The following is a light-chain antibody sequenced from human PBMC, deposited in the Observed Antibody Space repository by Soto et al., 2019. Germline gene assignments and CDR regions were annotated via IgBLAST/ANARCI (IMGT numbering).Light chain of an antibody. CDR3: SSYTSSSTLDVV. CDR2: DVS. V-gene: IGLV2-14*01. J-gene: IGLJ2*01. CDR1: SSDVGGYNY. Sequence: QSALTQHASVSGSPGQSITISCTGTSSDVGGYNYVSWYQQHLGKAPKLMIYDVSNRPSGVSNRFSGSKSGNTASLTISGLQAEDEADYYCSSYTSSSTLDVVFGGGTKLTVL.